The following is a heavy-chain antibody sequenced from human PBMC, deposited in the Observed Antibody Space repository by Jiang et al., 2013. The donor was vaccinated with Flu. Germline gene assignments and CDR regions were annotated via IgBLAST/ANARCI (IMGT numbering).Heavy chain of an antibody. V-gene: IGHV1-69*04. J-gene: IGHJ4*02. CDR2: IIPILGIA. Sequence: GAEVKKPGSSVKVSCKASGGTFSSYAISWVRQAPGQGLEWMGRIIPILGIANYAQKFQGRVTITADKSTSTAYMELSSLRSEDTAVYYCARDGVDTATELYYFDYWGQGTLVTVSS. CDR1: GGTFSSYA. D-gene: IGHD5-18*01. CDR3: ARDGVDTATELYYFDY.